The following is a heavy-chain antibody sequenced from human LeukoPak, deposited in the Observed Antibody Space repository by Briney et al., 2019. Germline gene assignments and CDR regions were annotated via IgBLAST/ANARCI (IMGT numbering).Heavy chain of an antibody. D-gene: IGHD6-13*01. CDR2: IYTSGST. Sequence: SETLSLTCTVSGGSISSYYWSWIRQPAGKGLEWIGRIYTSGSTNYNPSLNSRVTMSVDTSKNQFSLKLSSVTAADTAVYYCARDQGSSSWNDAFDIWGQGTMVTVSS. CDR3: ARDQGSSSWNDAFDI. V-gene: IGHV4-4*07. CDR1: GGSISSYY. J-gene: IGHJ3*02.